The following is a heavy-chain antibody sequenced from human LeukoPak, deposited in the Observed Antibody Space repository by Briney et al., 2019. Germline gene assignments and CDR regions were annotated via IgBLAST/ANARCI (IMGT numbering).Heavy chain of an antibody. V-gene: IGHV4-59*08. Sequence: SETLSLTCTVSGGSISAYFWNWIRQPPGKGLEWIGYMYYSGSTNYNPSLKRRVTMSVDTSKTQSSLKLNSVTGTDTAIYYCVRSVGMSGTNAFDIWGQGTMVTVSS. CDR3: VRSVGMSGTNAFDI. D-gene: IGHD1-1*01. CDR2: MYYSGST. CDR1: GGSISAYF. J-gene: IGHJ3*02.